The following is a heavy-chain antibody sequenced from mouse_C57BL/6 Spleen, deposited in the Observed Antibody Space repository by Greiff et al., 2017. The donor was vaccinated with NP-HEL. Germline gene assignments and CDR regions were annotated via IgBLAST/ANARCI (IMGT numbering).Heavy chain of an antibody. CDR2: FHPYNDDT. CDR1: GYTFTTYP. Sequence: VQGVESGAELVKPGASVKMSCKASGYTFTTYPIEWMKQNHGKSLEWIGNFHPYNDDTKYNEKFKGKATLTVEKSSSTVYLELSRLTSDDSAVYYCARGGLLPDYYAMDYWGQGTSVTVSS. CDR3: ARGGLLPDYYAMDY. V-gene: IGHV1-47*01. J-gene: IGHJ4*01. D-gene: IGHD2-3*01.